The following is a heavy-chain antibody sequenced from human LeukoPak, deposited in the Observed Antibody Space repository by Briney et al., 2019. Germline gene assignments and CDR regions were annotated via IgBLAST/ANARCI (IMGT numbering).Heavy chain of an antibody. D-gene: IGHD6-19*01. CDR3: ASGSVERLYYYGMDV. Sequence: SETLSLTCAVSGGSISSSNWWSWVRQPPGKGLEWIGEIYHSGSTNYNPSLKSRVTISVDKSKNQFSLKLSSVTAADTAVYYCASGSVERLYYYGMDVWGQGTTVTVSS. J-gene: IGHJ6*02. CDR1: GGSISSSNW. V-gene: IGHV4-4*02. CDR2: IYHSGST.